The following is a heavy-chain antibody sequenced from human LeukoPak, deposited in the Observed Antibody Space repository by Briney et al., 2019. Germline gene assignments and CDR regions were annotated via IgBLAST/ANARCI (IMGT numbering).Heavy chain of an antibody. J-gene: IGHJ4*02. CDR3: ARGGTIFGSFASDY. Sequence: ASVKVSCKASGGTFSSYAISWVRQAPGQGLEWMGGIIPIFGTANYAQKFQGRVTTTTDESTSTAYMELSSLRSEDTAVYYCARGGTIFGSFASDYWGQGTLVTVSS. CDR2: IIPIFGTA. D-gene: IGHD3-3*01. V-gene: IGHV1-69*05. CDR1: GGTFSSYA.